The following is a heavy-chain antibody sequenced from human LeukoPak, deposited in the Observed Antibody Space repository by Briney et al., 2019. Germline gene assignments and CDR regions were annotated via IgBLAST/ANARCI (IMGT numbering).Heavy chain of an antibody. D-gene: IGHD3-3*01. CDR1: GGSISSSSYY. CDR3: AKTSDFWSGSDY. J-gene: IGHJ4*02. CDR2: IYYSGST. Sequence: PSETLSLTCTVSGGSISSSSYYRGWIRQPPGKGLEWIGSIYYSGSTYYNPSLKSRVTISVDTSKNQFSLKLSSVTAADTAVYYCAKTSDFWSGSDYWGQGTLVTVSS. V-gene: IGHV4-39*01.